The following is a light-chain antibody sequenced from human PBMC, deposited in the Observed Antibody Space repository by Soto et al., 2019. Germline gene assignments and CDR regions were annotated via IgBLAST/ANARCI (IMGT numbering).Light chain of an antibody. CDR1: ISDVGSSGP. V-gene: IGLV2-23*01. Sequence: QSVLTQPASVSGSPGQSITISCSGSISDVGSSGPVSWYQHHPGQVPKLIIYEGSRRPSGVSSRFSGSKTGNTASLTITGLQAADEANYYCCSYVGARTYVFGTGTKVTVL. J-gene: IGLJ1*01. CDR3: CSYVGARTYV. CDR2: EGS.